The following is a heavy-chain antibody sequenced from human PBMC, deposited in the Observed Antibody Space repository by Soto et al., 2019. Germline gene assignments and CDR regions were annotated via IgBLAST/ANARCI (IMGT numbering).Heavy chain of an antibody. CDR3: ATKEWS. CDR1: GFTFSYYW. V-gene: IGHV3-23*01. D-gene: IGHD2-8*01. J-gene: IGHJ3*01. Sequence: PGGSLRLSCAASGFTFSYYWMSWVRQAPGKGLEWVSTISRGGSIPYYVDSVKGRFAISRDNSKNTLYLQMNSLGADDTAVYYCATKEWSWGQGTMVTVSS. CDR2: ISRGGSIP.